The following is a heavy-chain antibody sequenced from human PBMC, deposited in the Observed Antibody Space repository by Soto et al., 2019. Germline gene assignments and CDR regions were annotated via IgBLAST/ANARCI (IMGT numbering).Heavy chain of an antibody. J-gene: IGHJ4*02. V-gene: IGHV1-18*01. CDR2: ISANSGRA. D-gene: IGHD3-3*01. CDR1: GYTFSKYD. Sequence: QVQLVQSGTEVKTPGASVKVSCKTSGYTFSKYDISWVRQAPGQGLEWMGLISANSGRANYAHKLQGRVTMTTDTSTSTAYMELGSLRSDDTAVYYCVRQYFDFWTDFPDFDYWGQGTLVTVSS. CDR3: VRQYFDFWTDFPDFDY.